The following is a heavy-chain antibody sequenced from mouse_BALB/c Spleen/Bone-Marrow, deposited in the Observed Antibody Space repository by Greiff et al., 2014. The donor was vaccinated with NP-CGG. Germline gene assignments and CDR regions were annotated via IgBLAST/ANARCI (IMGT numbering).Heavy chain of an antibody. Sequence: DVKLQESGGGLVQPGGSRKLSCAASGFTFSSFGMHWVRQAPEKGLEWVAYISSGSSTIYYADTVMGRFTISRDNPKNTLFLQMTSLRSEDTAMYYCARSGSSSGYFDYWGQGTTLTVSP. CDR1: GFTFSSFG. V-gene: IGHV5-17*02. CDR3: ARSGSSSGYFDY. J-gene: IGHJ2*01. CDR2: ISSGSSTI. D-gene: IGHD1-1*01.